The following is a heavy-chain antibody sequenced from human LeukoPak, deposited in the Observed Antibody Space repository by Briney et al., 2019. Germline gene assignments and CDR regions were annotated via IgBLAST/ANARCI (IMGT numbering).Heavy chain of an antibody. Sequence: GGSLRLSCADSEFTFSSYAMSWVRQAPGKGLEWVSAISGSGGSTYYADSVKGRFTISRDNSKNTLYLQMNSLRAEDTAVYYCARDRPQPDYGSGSHYDLDVWGQGTTVTVSS. CDR3: ARDRPQPDYGSGSHYDLDV. D-gene: IGHD3-10*01. V-gene: IGHV3-23*01. CDR2: ISGSGGST. J-gene: IGHJ6*03. CDR1: EFTFSSYA.